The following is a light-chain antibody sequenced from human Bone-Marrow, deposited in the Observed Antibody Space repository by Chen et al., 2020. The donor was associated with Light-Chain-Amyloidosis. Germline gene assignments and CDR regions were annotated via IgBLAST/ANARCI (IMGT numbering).Light chain of an antibody. CDR3: ATWDSSLTVRM. V-gene: IGLV1-51*02. CDR1: NSNIGINY. J-gene: IGLJ3*02. Sequence: QSVLTQPPSVSAAPGQKVITSCSGSNSNIGINYVSWYQQLPGTSPKLLIYENNQRPSEIPGLFSGCKAGTSAALDVAGLRTGDEANCYCATWDSSLTVRMLGGGTKLTVL. CDR2: ENN.